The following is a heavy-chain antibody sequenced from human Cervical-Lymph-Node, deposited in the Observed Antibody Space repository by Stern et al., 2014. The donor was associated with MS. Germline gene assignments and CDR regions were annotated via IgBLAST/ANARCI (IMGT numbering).Heavy chain of an antibody. CDR1: GGSISSGGSS. J-gene: IGHJ3*01. D-gene: IGHD2-21*01. CDR2: MYHSGST. V-gene: IGHV4-30-2*01. CDR3: ARGGVIYTQDRNGFDV. Sequence: LQLQESGSGQAKPSQTLSLTCAVSGGSISSGGSSWNWIRQPPGKGLEWIGCMYHSGSTHYNPSLKRRVFISVDTSTNQFALNLRSGTAADTAVYYCARGGVIYTQDRNGFDVWGQGTMVTVSS.